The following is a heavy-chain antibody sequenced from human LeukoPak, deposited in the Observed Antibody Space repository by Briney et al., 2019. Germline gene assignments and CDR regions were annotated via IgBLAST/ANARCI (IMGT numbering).Heavy chain of an antibody. Sequence: SETLSLTCTVSGGSISSSSYYWGWIRQPPGKGLEWIGSIYYSGSTYYNPSLKRRVTISVDTSKNQFSLKLSSVTAADTAVYYCASEYGSGSPYYYYGMDVWGQGTTVTVSS. J-gene: IGHJ6*02. D-gene: IGHD3-10*01. CDR3: ASEYGSGSPYYYYGMDV. CDR1: GGSISSSSYY. V-gene: IGHV4-39*01. CDR2: IYYSGST.